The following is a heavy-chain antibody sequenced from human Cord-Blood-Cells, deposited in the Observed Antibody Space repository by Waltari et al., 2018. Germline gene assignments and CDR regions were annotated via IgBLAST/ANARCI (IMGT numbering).Heavy chain of an antibody. Sequence: QVQLVQSGAEVKKPGASVKVSCKASGYTFTGYYMHWVRQAPVQGLAWMGWINPNSGGTNYAQKLQGRGTITRDTSISTAYMELSRLRSDDTAVYYCARTLGNYDAFDIWGQGTMVTVSS. D-gene: IGHD1-7*01. CDR3: ARTLGNYDAFDI. V-gene: IGHV1-2*02. J-gene: IGHJ3*02. CDR1: GYTFTGYY. CDR2: INPNSGGT.